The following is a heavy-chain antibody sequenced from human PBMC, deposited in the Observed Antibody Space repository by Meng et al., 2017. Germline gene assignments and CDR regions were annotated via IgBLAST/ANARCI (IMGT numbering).Heavy chain of an antibody. Sequence: AHLVEAGDGLVKPGGSWSLSCAASGFTFISYAMGWVRQAPGKGLEWVSAISGSGGSTYYADSVKGRFTISRDNYKKTVSLHLNSLRLDDTAVYYCARGPAGVERVVDYRGQGTLVTVS. CDR2: ISGSGGST. J-gene: IGHJ4*02. CDR1: GFTFISYA. V-gene: IGHV3-23*04. D-gene: IGHD2-2*01. CDR3: ARGPAGVERVVDY.